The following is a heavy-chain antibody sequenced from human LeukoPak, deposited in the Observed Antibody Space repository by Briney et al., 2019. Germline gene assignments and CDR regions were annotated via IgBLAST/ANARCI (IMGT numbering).Heavy chain of an antibody. J-gene: IGHJ4*02. D-gene: IGHD3-22*01. Sequence: GESLKISCQGIGYAFTNYYIGWVRQMPGKGLEWMGIIYPGGSDIKYSPSFQGQVPISADTSISTAYLQWSNLKASDTAMYYCARQVRFSDSSAYYGYWGQGTLVTVSS. V-gene: IGHV5-51*01. CDR3: ARQVRFSDSSAYYGY. CDR2: IYPGGSDI. CDR1: GYAFTNYY.